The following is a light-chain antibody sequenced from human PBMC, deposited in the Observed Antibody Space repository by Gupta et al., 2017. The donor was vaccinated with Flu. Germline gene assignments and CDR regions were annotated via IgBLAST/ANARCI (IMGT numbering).Light chain of an antibody. CDR2: EVS. Sequence: QPALTPPASVSWSPGQSTTISCTGTSSDVGCYNYVSWYQQHPGKAHKLMIYEVSNRPSGVSNRLSGSQSGNTASLTISELQAEGGADYYRSSYTSSSTYVFGTGTKVTVL. CDR3: SSYTSSSTYV. J-gene: IGLJ1*01. V-gene: IGLV2-14*01. CDR1: SSDVGCYNY.